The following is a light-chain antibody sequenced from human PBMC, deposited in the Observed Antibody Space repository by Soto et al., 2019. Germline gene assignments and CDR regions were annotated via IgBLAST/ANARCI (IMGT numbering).Light chain of an antibody. V-gene: IGKV1-39*01. CDR1: DRIIIY. CDR2: GGL. CDR3: QQAYTTPEIT. J-gene: IGKJ5*01. Sequence: IQMTQSPSSLSASVGDIVTITCVAIDRIIIYLNWYQLKPGKAPNLLMYGGLYLKSGVPTRFSGSGSGTDFTLTISSLQPEDFAIYYCQQAYTTPEITLGQRRRMEIK.